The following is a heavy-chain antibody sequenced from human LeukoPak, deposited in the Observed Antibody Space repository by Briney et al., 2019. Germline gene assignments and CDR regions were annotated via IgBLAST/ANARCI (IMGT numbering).Heavy chain of an antibody. CDR2: VNLQGST. CDR3: AKVQLGIGVDY. CDR1: GGSITNTNY. D-gene: IGHD7-27*01. V-gene: IGHV4-4*02. Sequence: SGTLSLTCGVSGGSITNTNYWTWVRQPPGKGLEWIGEVNLQGSTNYNPSLMGRVAIAVDTSENQFSLKLSSVTAADTAVYYCAKVQLGIGVDYWGQGTLVTVSS. J-gene: IGHJ4*02.